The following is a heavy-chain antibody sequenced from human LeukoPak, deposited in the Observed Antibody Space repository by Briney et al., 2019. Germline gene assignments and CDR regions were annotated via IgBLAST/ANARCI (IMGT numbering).Heavy chain of an antibody. CDR3: AKDPVPNRVFGPWYYFDY. D-gene: IGHD2-15*01. CDR1: GFTFSTYA. Sequence: GGSLRLSCVASGFTFSTYALSWVRQAPGKGLEWVSAISGSGGSTYYADSVKGRFTISRDNSKNTLYLQMNSLRAEDTAVYYCAKDPVPNRVFGPWYYFDYWGQGTLVTVSS. J-gene: IGHJ4*02. V-gene: IGHV3-23*01. CDR2: ISGSGGST.